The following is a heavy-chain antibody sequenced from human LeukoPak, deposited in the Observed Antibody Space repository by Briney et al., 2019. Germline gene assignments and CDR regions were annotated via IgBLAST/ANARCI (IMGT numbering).Heavy chain of an antibody. CDR3: AASNYYDSSGYYPHH. CDR1: GFTFTSSA. V-gene: IGHV1-58*01. CDR2: IVVGGGNT. J-gene: IGHJ5*02. Sequence: ASVKVSCKASGFTFTSSAVQWVRQARGQRLEWIGWIVVGGGNTNYAQKFQERVTITRDMSTSTAYMELSSLRSEDTAVYYCAASNYYDSSGYYPHHWGQGTLVTVSS. D-gene: IGHD3-22*01.